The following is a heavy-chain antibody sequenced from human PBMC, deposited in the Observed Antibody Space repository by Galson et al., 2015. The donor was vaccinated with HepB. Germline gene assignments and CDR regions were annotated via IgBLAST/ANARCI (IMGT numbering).Heavy chain of an antibody. V-gene: IGHV3-30*04. CDR3: AKTFYFDY. J-gene: IGHJ4*02. Sequence: SLRLSCAASGFTFSAYAMHWVRQAPGKGLEWVALMSSDESNKYYADSVRGRFTISRDNSRTTVYLQMNSLRAEDTAVYYCAKTFYFDYWGQGTLVTVSS. CDR2: MSSDESNK. CDR1: GFTFSAYA.